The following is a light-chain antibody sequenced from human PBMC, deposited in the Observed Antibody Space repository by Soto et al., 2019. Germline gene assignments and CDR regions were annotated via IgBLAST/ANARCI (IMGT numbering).Light chain of an antibody. CDR1: SRDIGTSNL. CDR3: HPFTGVPTSLFA. J-gene: IGLJ1*01. CDR2: EVT. Sequence: QSVLTQPASVSGSPGQSITISCTGTSRDIGTSNLVSWYQQYPGKAPKLMIYEVTKRPSGISYRFSGSKSGNTASLTISGLHPEDEADYNCHPFTGVPTSLFAFGPGTKVTVL. V-gene: IGLV2-23*02.